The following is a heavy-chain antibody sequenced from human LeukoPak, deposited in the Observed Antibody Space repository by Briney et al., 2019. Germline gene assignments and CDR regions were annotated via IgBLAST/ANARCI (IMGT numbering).Heavy chain of an antibody. CDR3: AELGITMIGGV. J-gene: IGHJ6*04. CDR1: GFTFSSYN. Sequence: GGSLRLSCAASGFTFSSYNMNWVRQAPGKGLEWVSSITSGSSYIYYADSVKGRFTISRDNAKNSLHLQMNSLRAEDTAVYYCAELGITMIGGVWGKGTTVTISS. D-gene: IGHD3-10*02. V-gene: IGHV3-21*01. CDR2: ITSGSSYI.